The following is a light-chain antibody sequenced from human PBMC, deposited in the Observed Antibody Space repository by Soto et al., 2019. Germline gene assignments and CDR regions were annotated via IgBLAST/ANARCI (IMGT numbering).Light chain of an antibody. Sequence: IVLSHSPNTLSLSPGERATLSCRASHSVSSDYLVWYQQKPGQAPRLLIYGASSRATGIPDRFSGSGSGTDFTLTISRLEPEDFAVYYCQHYGNTPPAATCGPGTKVE. CDR3: QHYGNTPPAAT. CDR1: HSVSSDY. CDR2: GAS. V-gene: IGKV3-20*01. J-gene: IGKJ4*01.